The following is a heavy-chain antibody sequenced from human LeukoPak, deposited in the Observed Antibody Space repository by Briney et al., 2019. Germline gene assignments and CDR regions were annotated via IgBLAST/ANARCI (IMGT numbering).Heavy chain of an antibody. CDR2: INPSGGST. CDR3: AREGGAQSFDY. J-gene: IGHJ4*02. D-gene: IGHD1-26*01. CDR1: GYTFTSYY. V-gene: IGHV1-46*01. Sequence: ASVKVSCKASGYTFTSYYMHWGRHAPGQGHEWMGIINPSGGSTSYAQKFQGRVTMTRDMSTSTVYMELSSLRSEDTAVYYCAREGGAQSFDYWGQGTLVTVSS.